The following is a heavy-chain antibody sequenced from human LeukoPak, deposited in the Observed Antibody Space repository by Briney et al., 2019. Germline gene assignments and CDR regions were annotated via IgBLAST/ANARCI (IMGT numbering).Heavy chain of an antibody. CDR3: ARVEEYCSGGSCYIGNYYYYMDV. J-gene: IGHJ6*03. CDR2: VFTSGST. D-gene: IGHD2-15*01. V-gene: IGHV4-4*07. Sequence: SSETLSLTCTVSGGSISSFYWSWIRQPAGKGLEWIGRVFTSGSTNYSPSLKSRVTLSVDTSKNQFSLKLSSVTAADTAMYYCARVEEYCSGGSCYIGNYYYYMDVWGKGTTVTISS. CDR1: GGSISSFY.